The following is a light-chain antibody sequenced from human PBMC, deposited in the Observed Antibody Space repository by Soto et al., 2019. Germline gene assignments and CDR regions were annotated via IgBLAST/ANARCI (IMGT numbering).Light chain of an antibody. J-gene: IGKJ1*01. CDR1: QSLVHSNGYNY. Sequence: DIVMTQSPLSLPVTPGEPASISCRSSQSLVHSNGYNYLDWYLQKPGQSPQLLIYLGSNRASGVPDRFSGSGSGTEFTLKISRVEAEDVGVYYCMQALQAPRTFGQGTKVEIK. V-gene: IGKV2-28*01. CDR3: MQALQAPRT. CDR2: LGS.